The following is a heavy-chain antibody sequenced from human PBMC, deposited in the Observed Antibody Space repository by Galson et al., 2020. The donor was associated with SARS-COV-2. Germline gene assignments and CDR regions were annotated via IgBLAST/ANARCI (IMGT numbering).Heavy chain of an antibody. CDR1: GFTFSSYA. D-gene: IGHD3-10*01. V-gene: IGHV3-30-3*01. Sequence: GGSLRLTCAASGFTFSSYAMHWVRQPPGKGLEWVAVISHDGSNKYYADSVKGRFTISRDNSKNTLYLQMNSLRAEDTGVYYCGGAGGSGSYFGWFDLWGQGTLVTVSS. CDR3: GGAGGSGSYFGWFDL. J-gene: IGHJ5*02. CDR2: ISHDGSNK.